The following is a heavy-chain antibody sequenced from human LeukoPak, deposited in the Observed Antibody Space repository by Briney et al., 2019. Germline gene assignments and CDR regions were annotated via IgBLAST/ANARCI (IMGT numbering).Heavy chain of an antibody. CDR1: GFTFSAYS. CDR2: ISGGDNTI. CDR3: AREGYNNYGTRYFDY. J-gene: IGHJ4*02. V-gene: IGHV3-48*02. Sequence: GSLRLSCAASGFTFSAYSMNWVRQAPGKGLEWVSYISGGDNTIYYADSVKGRFTISRDNANGLLYLQMSSLGDEDTAIYYCAREGYNNYGTRYFDYWGQGTLVTVSS. D-gene: IGHD4-11*01.